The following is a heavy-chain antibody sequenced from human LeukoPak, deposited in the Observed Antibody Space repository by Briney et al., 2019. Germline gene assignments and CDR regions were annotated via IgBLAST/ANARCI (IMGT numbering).Heavy chain of an antibody. CDR2: ISSSSSYI. CDR3: ASARIVGATDAFDI. Sequence: GSLRLSCAASGFTFSSYSMNWVRQAPGKGLEWVSSISSSSSYIYYADSVKGRFTISRDNAKNSLYLQMNSLRAEDTAVYYCASARIVGATDAFDIWGQGTMVTVSS. J-gene: IGHJ3*02. CDR1: GFTFSSYS. D-gene: IGHD1-26*01. V-gene: IGHV3-21*01.